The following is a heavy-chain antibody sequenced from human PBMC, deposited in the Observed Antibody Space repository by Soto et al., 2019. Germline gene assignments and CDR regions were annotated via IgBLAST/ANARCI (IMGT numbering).Heavy chain of an antibody. D-gene: IGHD3-16*01. CDR3: ARGTLRYYAIDV. J-gene: IGHJ6*02. V-gene: IGHV1-3*01. CDR1: GYSFTNHA. CDR2: INAGSGNT. Sequence: ASVKVSCKASGYSFTNHAIHWLRQAPGQSPEWMGWINAGSGNTKSSQKFQGRVTITRDTSASTAYMELSSLRSEDTAVYYCARGTLRYYAIDVWGQGTTVTVSS.